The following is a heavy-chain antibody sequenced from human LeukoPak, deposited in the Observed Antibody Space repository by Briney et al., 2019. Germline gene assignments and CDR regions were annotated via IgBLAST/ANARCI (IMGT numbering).Heavy chain of an antibody. J-gene: IGHJ6*03. V-gene: IGHV1-8*01. CDR2: MNPNSGNT. CDR3: ARLCVRDSGYDWILSYYYYYMDV. CDR1: GYTFTSYD. D-gene: IGHD5-12*01. Sequence: ASVKVSCKASGYTFTSYDINWVRQATGQGLEWMGWMNPNSGNTGYAQKFQGRVTMTRNTSISTAYVELSSLRSEDTAMYYCARLCVRDSGYDWILSYYYYYMDVWGKGTTVTISS.